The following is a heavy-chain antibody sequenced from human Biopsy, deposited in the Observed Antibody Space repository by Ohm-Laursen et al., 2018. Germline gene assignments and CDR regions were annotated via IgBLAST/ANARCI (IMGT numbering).Heavy chain of an antibody. CDR2: FAPENGKT. Sequence: SVKVSCNVSGYTLTELSMHWVRQAPGKGLEWMGGFAPENGKTVYAQNFQARVSMTEDTSTDTTYMELRLLRSEDTAVYYCAADINVWNVNYWGQGTQVTVSS. V-gene: IGHV1-24*01. D-gene: IGHD1-1*01. CDR3: AADINVWNVNY. J-gene: IGHJ4*02. CDR1: GYTLTELS.